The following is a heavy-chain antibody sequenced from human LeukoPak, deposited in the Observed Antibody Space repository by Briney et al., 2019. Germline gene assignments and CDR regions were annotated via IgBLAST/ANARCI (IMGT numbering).Heavy chain of an antibody. J-gene: IGHJ4*02. V-gene: IGHV4-38-2*01. CDR1: GYSISNGYH. D-gene: IGHD1-20*01. CDR3: ARVNWICDY. CDR2: IYRSGST. Sequence: PSETLSLTCAVSGYSISNGYHWSWIRQPPGKGLEWIGSIYRSGSTYYNPSLKSRVTISVDTSKNHFSLRLSSVTAADTAVYYCARVNWICDYWGQGTLVTVSS.